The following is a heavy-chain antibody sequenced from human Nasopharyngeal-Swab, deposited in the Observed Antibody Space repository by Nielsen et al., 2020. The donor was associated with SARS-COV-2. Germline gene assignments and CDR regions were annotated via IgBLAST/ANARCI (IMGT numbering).Heavy chain of an antibody. D-gene: IGHD3-22*01. V-gene: IGHV4-39*01. CDR1: GASITDNNYY. J-gene: IGHJ4*02. CDR2: ITYRGHT. CDR3: ARHSRVTTVVVVTLFDY. Sequence: SETLSLTCTVSGASITDNNYYWAWIRQPPGKGLEWIGSITYRGHTFYNPSLKSRVSISVDASQNQFSLNLWSVTAADTAVFYCARHSRVTTVVVVTLFDYWGRGSLVTVSS.